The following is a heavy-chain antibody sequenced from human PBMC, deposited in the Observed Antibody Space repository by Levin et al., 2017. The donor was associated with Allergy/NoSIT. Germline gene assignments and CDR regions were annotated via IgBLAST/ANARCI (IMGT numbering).Heavy chain of an antibody. V-gene: IGHV1-2*06. J-gene: IGHJ4*02. CDR1: GYTFTGQY. CDR2: INPSTGDT. CDR3: ARAQHYYDSGNY. D-gene: IGHD3-10*01. Sequence: ASVKVSCRASGYTFTGQYMNWLRQAPGQGLEWMGRINPSTGDTKYAQKFQGRVTMTRDTSVNTAYMELSRLTSDDTAVYYCARAQHYYDSGNYWGQGTLVTVSS.